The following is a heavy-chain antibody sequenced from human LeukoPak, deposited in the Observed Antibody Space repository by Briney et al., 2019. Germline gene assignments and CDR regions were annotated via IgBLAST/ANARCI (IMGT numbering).Heavy chain of an antibody. V-gene: IGHV5-51*01. CDR3: ARYYYDSSGSESNAFDI. D-gene: IGHD3-22*01. CDR1: GYSFTSNW. J-gene: IGHJ3*02. CDR2: IYPGDSDT. Sequence: GESLKIYCKGSGYSFTSNWIGWVRQMPGKGLEWMGIIYPGDSDTKYSPSFQGQVTISADKSIITAYLQWSSLKASDTAMYYCARYYYDSSGSESNAFDIWGQGTMVTVSS.